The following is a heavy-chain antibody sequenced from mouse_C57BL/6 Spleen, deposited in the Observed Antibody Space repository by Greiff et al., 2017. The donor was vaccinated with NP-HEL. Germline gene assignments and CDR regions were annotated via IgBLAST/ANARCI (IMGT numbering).Heavy chain of an antibody. Sequence: QVQLQQPGAELVMPGASVKLSCKASGYTFTSYWMHWVKQRPGQGLEWIGEIDPSDSYTNYNQKFKGKSTLTVDKSSSTAYMQLSSLTSEDSAVYYLSRWGYDGYYGDYWGQCTTLTVSS. D-gene: IGHD2-3*01. CDR3: SRWGYDGYYGDY. CDR1: GYTFTSYW. V-gene: IGHV1-69*01. CDR2: IDPSDSYT. J-gene: IGHJ2*01.